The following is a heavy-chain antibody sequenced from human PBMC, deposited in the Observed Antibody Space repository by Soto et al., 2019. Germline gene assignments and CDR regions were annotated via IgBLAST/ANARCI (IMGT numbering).Heavy chain of an antibody. CDR3: AKTGPYYFDL. Sequence: PGGSLRLSCAASGSTFSSYSMTWVRQAPGKGLEWVSAVTSAGAPTYYADSVKGRFTISRDNSKNTLYLQMNSLRADDTAVYYCAKTGPYYFDLWGQGTLVTVSS. CDR1: GSTFSSYS. CDR2: VTSAGAPT. D-gene: IGHD7-27*01. V-gene: IGHV3-23*01. J-gene: IGHJ4*02.